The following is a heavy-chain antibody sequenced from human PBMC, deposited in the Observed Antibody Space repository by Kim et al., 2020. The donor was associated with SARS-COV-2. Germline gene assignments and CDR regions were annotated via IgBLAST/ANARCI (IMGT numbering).Heavy chain of an antibody. CDR2: IYYSGST. V-gene: IGHV4-39*01. J-gene: IGHJ3*02. D-gene: IGHD5-12*01. CDR1: GGSISSSSYY. Sequence: SETLSLTCTVSGGSISSSSYYWGWIRQPPGKGLEWIGSIYYSGSTYYNPSLKSRVTISVDTSKNQFSLKLSSVTAADTAVYYCARRLLEGGYSGYDLWVGNDAFDIWGQGTMVTVSS. CDR3: ARRLLEGGYSGYDLWVGNDAFDI.